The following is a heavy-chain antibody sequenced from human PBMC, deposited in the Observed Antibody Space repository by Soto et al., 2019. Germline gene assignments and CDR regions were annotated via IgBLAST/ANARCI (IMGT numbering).Heavy chain of an antibody. CDR3: ASPSTESYGLPDY. CDR2: IIPIFGTA. V-gene: IGHV1-69*13. Sequence: SVKVSCKASGGTFSSYAISWVRQAPGQGLEWMGGIIPIFGTANYAQKFQGRVTITADESTSTAYMELSSLRSEDTAVYYCASPSTESYGLPDYWGQGTLVTVSS. J-gene: IGHJ4*02. D-gene: IGHD5-18*01. CDR1: GGTFSSYA.